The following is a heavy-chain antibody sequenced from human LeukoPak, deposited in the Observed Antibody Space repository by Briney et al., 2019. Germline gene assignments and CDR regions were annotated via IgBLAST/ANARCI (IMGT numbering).Heavy chain of an antibody. CDR3: ASPAGGYCKGGSCYGY. Sequence: SETLSLTCTVSGYSISSDYYWAWIRQPPGKGLEWIGSIFHSGSTYYNPSLKSRVTISLDTSKNQFSLKMSSVTPAGRAVYYCASPAGGYCKGGSCYGYWGQGTLVTASS. D-gene: IGHD2-15*01. CDR1: GYSISSDYY. J-gene: IGHJ4*02. V-gene: IGHV4-38-2*02. CDR2: IFHSGST.